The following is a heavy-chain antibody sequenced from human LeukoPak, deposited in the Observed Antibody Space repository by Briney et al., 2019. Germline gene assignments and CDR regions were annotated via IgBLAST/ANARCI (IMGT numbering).Heavy chain of an antibody. V-gene: IGHV3-48*04. D-gene: IGHD6-19*01. CDR1: GFTFSDYS. CDR3: ARGAYSSGWAYFDH. Sequence: SGGSLRLSCAASGFTFSDYSMNWVRQAPGKGLEWVSYISFSVNTKYYGDSVKGRFTISRDNAENSLYLHMDSLRAEDTAVYYCARGAYSSGWAYFDHWGQGTLVTVSS. CDR2: ISFSVNTK. J-gene: IGHJ4*02.